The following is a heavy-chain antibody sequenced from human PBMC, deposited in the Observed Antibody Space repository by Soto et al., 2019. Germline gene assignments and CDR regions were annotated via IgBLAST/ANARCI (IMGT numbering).Heavy chain of an antibody. D-gene: IGHD2-8*01. CDR1: GYMFTAYA. J-gene: IGHJ1*01. Sequence: VSSKTCGYMFTAYAMHWVRQGHGQGLEWMGVVNPSGDSAHYAQSFEVRVTLTRYTSKSTFYMELSNLRSEDTAVYYCGLAENHYGTTSYYEEFQQWGQGTLVNVSS. V-gene: IGHV1-46*01. CDR3: GLAENHYGTTSYYEEFQQ. CDR2: VNPSGDSA.